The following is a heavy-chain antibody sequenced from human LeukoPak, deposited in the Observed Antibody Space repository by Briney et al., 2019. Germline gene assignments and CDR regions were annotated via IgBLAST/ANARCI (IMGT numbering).Heavy chain of an antibody. J-gene: IGHJ4*02. V-gene: IGHV3-30*04. Sequence: PGRSLRLSCAASGFTFRSYAMHWVRQAPGKGLEWVAVISYDGSNKYYADSVKGRFTISRDDSKNTLYLHVNSLRAEDTAVYYCARDRRYYGSGSLGGFDYWGQGTLVTVSS. D-gene: IGHD3-10*01. CDR1: GFTFRSYA. CDR3: ARDRRYYGSGSLGGFDY. CDR2: ISYDGSNK.